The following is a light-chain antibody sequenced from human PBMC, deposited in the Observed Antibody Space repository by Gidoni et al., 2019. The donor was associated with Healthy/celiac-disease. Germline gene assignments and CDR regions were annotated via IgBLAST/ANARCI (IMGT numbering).Light chain of an antibody. Sequence: DSQVTKSESYLSASVGDRVTITCRASHGISSDLAWYQQQPRKAPTLLIYAASTLQSGVPSWFSGSGSGTDFTPTISSLQPEDFATYYCQQLNSYPGYTFGQGTKLEIK. CDR2: AAS. V-gene: IGKV1-9*01. CDR1: HGISSD. J-gene: IGKJ2*01. CDR3: QQLNSYPGYT.